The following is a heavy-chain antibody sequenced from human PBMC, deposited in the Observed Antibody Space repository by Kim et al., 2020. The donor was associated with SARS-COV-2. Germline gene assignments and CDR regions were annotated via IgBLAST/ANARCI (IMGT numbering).Heavy chain of an antibody. CDR2: IYYSGST. CDR3: ASEGPSTHPYYVSSDLGGAAVDI. V-gene: IGHV4-59*13. CDR1: GGSISSYY. Sequence: SETLSLTCTVSGGSISSYYWSWIRQPPGKGLEWIGYIYYSGSTNYKPSLKSRVTISVDTSKNQFSLKLRSVTAADTAVYYCASEGPSTHPYYVSSDLGGAAVDIWGQGTMVTVSS. D-gene: IGHD3-22*01. J-gene: IGHJ3*02.